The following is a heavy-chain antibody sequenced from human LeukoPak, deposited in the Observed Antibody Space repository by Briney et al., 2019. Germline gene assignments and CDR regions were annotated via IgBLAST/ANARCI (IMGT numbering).Heavy chain of an antibody. CDR2: IYTSGST. CDR1: GGSISSYY. V-gene: IGHV4-4*07. Sequence: PSETLSLTCTVSGGSISSYYWSWIRQSAGKGLEWIGRIYTSGSTNYNPSLKSRVTMSVDTSKNQFSLKLSSVTAADTAVYYCARESSITMIVVFDYWGQGTLVTVSS. CDR3: ARESSITMIVVFDY. D-gene: IGHD3-22*01. J-gene: IGHJ4*02.